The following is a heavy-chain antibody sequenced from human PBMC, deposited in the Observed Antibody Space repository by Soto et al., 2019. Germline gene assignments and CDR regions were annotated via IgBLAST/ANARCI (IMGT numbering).Heavy chain of an antibody. J-gene: IGHJ4*02. CDR1: GFTFSSYE. CDR2: ITSSGRTM. D-gene: IGHD5-18*01. CDR3: VRQAFSYSYSHPYFFDF. V-gene: IGHV3-48*03. Sequence: PGGSLRLSCAASGFTFSSYEMNWIRQAPGKGLEWVSFITSSGRTMSYADSVKGRFTISRDNADNSLYLQMNSLRAEDTAVYYCVRQAFSYSYSHPYFFDFWGQGTLVTVSS.